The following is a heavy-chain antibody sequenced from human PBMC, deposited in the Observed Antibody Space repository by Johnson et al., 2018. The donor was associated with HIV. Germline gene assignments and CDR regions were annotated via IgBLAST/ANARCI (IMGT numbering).Heavy chain of an antibody. Sequence: QLVESGGGLVKPGGSLRLSCAAPGLTFSDYDMSWIRQAPGKGLEWVSYISSSGSTIYYVDSVEGRFTISRDNSKNTLYLQMNSLRAEDTAVYYCAKNGVRGDAFDIWGQGTMVTVSS. CDR3: AKNGVRGDAFDI. J-gene: IGHJ3*02. D-gene: IGHD2-8*01. V-gene: IGHV3-11*04. CDR1: GLTFSDYD. CDR2: ISSSGSTI.